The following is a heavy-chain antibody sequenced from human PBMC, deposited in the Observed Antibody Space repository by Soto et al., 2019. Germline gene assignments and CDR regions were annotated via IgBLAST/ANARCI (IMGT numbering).Heavy chain of an antibody. V-gene: IGHV5-51*01. CDR1: GYTFTTYW. Sequence: PGESLKISCKGSGYTFTTYWIGWVRQMPGKGLEWMGIIYPSDSDTRYSPSFQGQVTISADKSISTAYLQWSSLKASYTAMYYCGRLYGTYFTSWGQGTQVTVSS. D-gene: IGHD1-26*01. J-gene: IGHJ5*02. CDR2: IYPSDSDT. CDR3: GRLYGTYFTS.